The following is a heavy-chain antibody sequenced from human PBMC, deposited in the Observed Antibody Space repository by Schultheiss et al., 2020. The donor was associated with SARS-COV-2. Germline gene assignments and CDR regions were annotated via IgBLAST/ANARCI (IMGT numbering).Heavy chain of an antibody. CDR1: GGSISSGVYY. D-gene: IGHD2-15*01. V-gene: IGHV4-39*07. Sequence: SETLSLTCTVSGGSISSGVYYWRWIRQHPGKGLEWIGEINHSGSTNYNPSLKSRVTISVDTSKNQFSLKLSSVTAADTAVYYCSRDAGGAYCSGGICKQKMKYGMDVWSQGTTVTVSS. CDR2: INHSGST. J-gene: IGHJ6*02. CDR3: SRDAGGAYCSGGICKQKMKYGMDV.